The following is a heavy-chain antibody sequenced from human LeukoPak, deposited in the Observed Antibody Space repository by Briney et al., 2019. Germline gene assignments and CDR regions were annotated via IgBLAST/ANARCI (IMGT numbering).Heavy chain of an antibody. D-gene: IGHD5-12*01. CDR3: ARASGYSDY. V-gene: IGHV3-7*01. J-gene: IGHJ4*02. CDR2: IKQDGSEK. CDR1: GFTFSRYS. Sequence: PGGSLRLSCAASGFTFSRYSMNWVRQAPGKGLEWVANIKQDGSEKYYVDSVKGRFTISRDNAKNSLYLQMNSLRAEDTAVYYCARASGYSDYWGQGTLVTVSS.